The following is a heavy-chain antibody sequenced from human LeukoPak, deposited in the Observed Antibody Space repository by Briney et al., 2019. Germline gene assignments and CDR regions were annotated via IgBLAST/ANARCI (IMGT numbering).Heavy chain of an antibody. D-gene: IGHD1-26*01. CDR3: ATRGGSYLIGGWFDP. CDR1: GGSISSYY. V-gene: IGHV4-4*07. J-gene: IGHJ5*02. CDR2: IYTSGST. Sequence: SETLSLTCTVSGGSISSYYWSWIRQPAGKGLEWIGRIYTSGSTNYNPSLKSRVTMSVDTSKNQFSLKLSSVTAADTAVYYCATRGGSYLIGGWFDPWGQGTLVTVSS.